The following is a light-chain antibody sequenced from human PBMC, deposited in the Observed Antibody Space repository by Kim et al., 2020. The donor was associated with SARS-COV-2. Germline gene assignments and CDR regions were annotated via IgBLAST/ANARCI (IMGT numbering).Light chain of an antibody. CDR3: QQYGNSPQT. CDR1: QSVSSSS. CDR2: GAS. V-gene: IGKV3-20*01. Sequence: EIVLTQSPDTLSLSPGERATLSCRASQSVSSSSLAWYQQKPGQAPRLLIYGASSRATGIPDRFSGSGSGTDFSLTISRLEPEDFAVYYCQQYGNSPQTFGQGTKLEI. J-gene: IGKJ2*01.